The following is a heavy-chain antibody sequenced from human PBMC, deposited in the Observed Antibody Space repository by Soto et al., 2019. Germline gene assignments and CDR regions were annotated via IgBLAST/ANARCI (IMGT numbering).Heavy chain of an antibody. D-gene: IGHD2-15*01. CDR1: GGSISSSSYY. CDR3: ARQIVVVVAANPFFDY. Sequence: QLQLQESGPGLVKPSETLSLTCTVSGGSISSSSYYWGWIRQPPGKGLEWIGSIYYSGSTYYNPSLKSRVTISVDTSKNQFSLKLSSVTAADTAVYYCARQIVVVVAANPFFDYWGQGTLVTVSS. J-gene: IGHJ4*02. V-gene: IGHV4-39*01. CDR2: IYYSGST.